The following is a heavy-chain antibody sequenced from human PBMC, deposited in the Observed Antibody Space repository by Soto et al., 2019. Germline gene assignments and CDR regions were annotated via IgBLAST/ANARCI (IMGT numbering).Heavy chain of an antibody. CDR3: AKDCCAPDTCVFDY. V-gene: IGHV3-23*01. D-gene: IGHD2-21*01. CDR2: ISANGAGT. CDR1: GFTLSSYA. J-gene: IGHJ4*02. Sequence: EVQLLESGGGLVQPGGSLRLSCAASGFTLSSYAMGWVRQAPGKGLEWVSAISANGAGTYYAGSVKGRFTISRYNTKNTLSLKMRYLGAEDTAVDFCAKDCCAPDTCVFDYWGQGTLVTVSS.